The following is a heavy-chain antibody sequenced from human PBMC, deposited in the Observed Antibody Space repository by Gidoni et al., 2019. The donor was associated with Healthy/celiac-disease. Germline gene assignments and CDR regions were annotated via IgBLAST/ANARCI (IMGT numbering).Heavy chain of an antibody. D-gene: IGHD3-22*01. J-gene: IGHJ3*02. Sequence: EVQLVESGGGLVQPGGSLRLSCAASGFPFSSYEMNWVRQAPGKGLEWVSYISSSGSTIYYADSVKGRFTISRDNAKNSLYLQMNSLRAEDTAVYYCAREKSSGYQDGAFDIWGQGTMVTVSS. CDR3: AREKSSGYQDGAFDI. V-gene: IGHV3-48*03. CDR2: ISSSGSTI. CDR1: GFPFSSYE.